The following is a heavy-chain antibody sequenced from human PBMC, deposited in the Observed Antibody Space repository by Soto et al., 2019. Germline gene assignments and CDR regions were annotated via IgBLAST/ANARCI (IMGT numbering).Heavy chain of an antibody. J-gene: IGHJ3*02. Sequence: SETLSLTCTVSGDSMSRGDYYWSWIRQPPGKGLEWIGFIYHTGGTYYSPSLKGRVDISVDTSKNQFSLKLSSVTAADTAVYYWARDPLYDYGDLSHVFDTWGQGTMVT. CDR3: ARDPLYDYGDLSHVFDT. D-gene: IGHD4-17*01. CDR2: IYHTGGT. V-gene: IGHV4-30-4*01. CDR1: GDSMSRGDYY.